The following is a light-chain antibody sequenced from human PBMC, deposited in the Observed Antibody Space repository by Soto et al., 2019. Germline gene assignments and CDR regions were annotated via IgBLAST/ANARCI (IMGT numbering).Light chain of an antibody. CDR3: QQRNIWHPVT. Sequence: EIVVTQSPGTLALSPGGRDTICCRASPSVTNYLSWYSQTARQTPRLLIYGAFNRAAGIPARLSGGGSGRDFTLTIVSLEPADSAAYCCQQRNIWHPVTFGQGTRLEIK. J-gene: IGKJ5*01. V-gene: IGKV3-11*02. CDR1: PSVTNY. CDR2: GAF.